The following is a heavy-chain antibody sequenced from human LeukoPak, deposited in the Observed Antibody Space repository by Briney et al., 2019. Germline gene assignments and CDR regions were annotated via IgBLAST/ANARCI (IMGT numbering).Heavy chain of an antibody. CDR2: ISYDGSNK. CDR3: ARDYEGIAVAGTGGGFDY. D-gene: IGHD6-19*01. J-gene: IGHJ4*02. V-gene: IGHV3-30-3*01. CDR1: GFTFSSYA. Sequence: GGSLRLSCAASGFTFSSYAMHWVRQAPGKGLEWVAVISYDGSNKYYADSVKGRFTISRDNPKNTLYLQMNSLRAEDTAVYYCARDYEGIAVAGTGGGFDYWGQGTLVTVSS.